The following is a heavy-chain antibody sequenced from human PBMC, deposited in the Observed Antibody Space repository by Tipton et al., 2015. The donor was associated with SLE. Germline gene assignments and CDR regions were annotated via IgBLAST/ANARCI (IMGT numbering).Heavy chain of an antibody. D-gene: IGHD6-19*01. V-gene: IGHV4-39*01. CDR1: GGSISSSSYY. CDR3: ASSAGPGIAVAASNY. Sequence: TLSLTCTVSGGSISSSSYYWGWIRQPPGKGLEWIGSIYYSGRTYYNPSLKSRVTISVDTSKNQFSLKLSSVTAADTSVYYCASSAGPGIAVAASNYWGQGTLVTVSS. CDR2: IYYSGRT. J-gene: IGHJ4*02.